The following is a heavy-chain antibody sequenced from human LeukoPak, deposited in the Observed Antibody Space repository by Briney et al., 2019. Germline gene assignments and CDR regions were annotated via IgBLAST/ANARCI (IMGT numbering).Heavy chain of an antibody. CDR1: GYTLTELS. D-gene: IGHD1-26*01. Sequence: ASVKVSCKVSGYTLTELSMHWVRQAPGIGLEWMGGFDPEDGETIYAQKFQGRVTMTEDTSTDTAYMELSSLRSEDTAVYYCATEVVGATTFGYWGQGTLVTVSS. CDR3: ATEVVGATTFGY. V-gene: IGHV1-24*01. J-gene: IGHJ4*02. CDR2: FDPEDGET.